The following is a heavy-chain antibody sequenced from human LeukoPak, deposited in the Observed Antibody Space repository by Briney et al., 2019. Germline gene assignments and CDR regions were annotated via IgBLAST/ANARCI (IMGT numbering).Heavy chain of an antibody. CDR1: GFSFSNYW. CDR3: ARDLNWETY. J-gene: IGHJ4*02. CDR2: IKTDGSQI. Sequence: GGSLRLSCVASGFSFSNYWMTWVRQAPGKGLEWVANIKTDGSQIYYVDSVKGRFTISRDNAKNSLYLQMNGLRAEDTAVYYCARDLNWETYWGQGTLVSVSS. D-gene: IGHD7-27*01. V-gene: IGHV3-7*01.